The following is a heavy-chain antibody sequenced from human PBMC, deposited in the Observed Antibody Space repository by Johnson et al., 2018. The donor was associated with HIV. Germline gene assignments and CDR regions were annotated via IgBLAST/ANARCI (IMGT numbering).Heavy chain of an antibody. J-gene: IGHJ3*02. V-gene: IGHV3-30*04. CDR1: GFTFSSCA. Sequence: QVQLVESGGGVVQPGRSLRLSCAASGFTFSSCAMHWVRQAPGKGLEWETIISYDGINKYYAESVKGRFTISRDISKNTLYLQMNSLRAEDTAVYFCARGPIADDAFDIWGQGTMVTVSS. CDR2: ISYDGINK. D-gene: IGHD3-16*02. CDR3: ARGPIADDAFDI.